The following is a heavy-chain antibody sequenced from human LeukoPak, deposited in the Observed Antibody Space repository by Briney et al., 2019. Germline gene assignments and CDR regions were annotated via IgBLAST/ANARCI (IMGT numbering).Heavy chain of an antibody. D-gene: IGHD3-10*01. V-gene: IGHV4-59*01. CDR2: IYYSGST. CDR1: GGSFSGYY. Sequence: PSETLSLTCAVYGGSFSGYYWSWIRQPPGKGLEWIGYIYYSGSTNYNPSLKSRVTISVDTSKNQFSLKLSSVTAADTAVYYCARAGYYGSGSHPSDAFDIWGQGTMVTVSS. J-gene: IGHJ3*02. CDR3: ARAGYYGSGSHPSDAFDI.